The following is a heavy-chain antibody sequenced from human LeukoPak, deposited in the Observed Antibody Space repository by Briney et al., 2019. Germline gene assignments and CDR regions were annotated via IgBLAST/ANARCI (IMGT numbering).Heavy chain of an antibody. D-gene: IGHD3-10*01. V-gene: IGHV4-34*01. CDR3: ARLPLGAFGEVLNFDC. Sequence: SETLSLTCGVSSEFFSGYYWGWIRQPPGKGLEWIGDINDSGTTKYNPTLKSRVTISIDTSKNQFSLRVKSVTAADTAAYYCARLPLGAFGEVLNFDCWGQGTLVTVSS. J-gene: IGHJ4*02. CDR2: INDSGTT. CDR1: SEFFSGYY.